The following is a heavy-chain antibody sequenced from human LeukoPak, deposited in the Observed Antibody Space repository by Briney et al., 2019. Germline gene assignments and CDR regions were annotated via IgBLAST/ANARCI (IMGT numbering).Heavy chain of an antibody. V-gene: IGHV4-31*03. Sequence: SQTLSLTCTVSGGSISSGGYYWSWIRQHAGKGLEWIGYIYYSGSTYYNPSLKSRVTISVDTSKNQFSLKLSSVTAADTAVYYCARLSDYYDSSGYLDWGQGTLVTVSS. CDR2: IYYSGST. CDR3: ARLSDYYDSSGYLD. CDR1: GGSISSGGYY. D-gene: IGHD3-22*01. J-gene: IGHJ4*02.